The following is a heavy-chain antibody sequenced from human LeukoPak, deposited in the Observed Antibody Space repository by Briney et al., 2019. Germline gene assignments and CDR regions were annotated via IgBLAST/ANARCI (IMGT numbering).Heavy chain of an antibody. CDR1: GFTFTNYA. Sequence: GRSLRLSCAASGFTFTNYAMNWVRQAPGKGLEWVATVSYDGTDTSYADSVKGRFAIFRDNSKNTLYLQMNSLRAEDTAVYYCAKDMGRPYSSGWRSFDYWGQGTLVTVSS. J-gene: IGHJ4*02. CDR3: AKDMGRPYSSGWRSFDY. CDR2: VSYDGTDT. D-gene: IGHD6-19*01. V-gene: IGHV3-30*09.